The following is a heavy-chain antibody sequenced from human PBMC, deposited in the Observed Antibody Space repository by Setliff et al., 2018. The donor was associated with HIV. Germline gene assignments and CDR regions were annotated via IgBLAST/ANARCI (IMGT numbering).Heavy chain of an antibody. V-gene: IGHV4-59*11. CDR3: ATCRHRPSNWFDP. Sequence: SETLSLTCTVSGASITSHYWSWIRQSPGRELEWIGSVYNSGITFKNPSLKSRVSISVDRSGNQFSLRLTSVTAADTAVYYCATCRHRPSNWFDPWGQGTVVTVSS. J-gene: IGHJ5*02. CDR2: VYNSGIT. CDR1: GASITSHY.